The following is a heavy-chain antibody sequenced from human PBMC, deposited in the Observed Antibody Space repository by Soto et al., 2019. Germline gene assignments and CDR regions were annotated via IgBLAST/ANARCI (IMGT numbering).Heavy chain of an antibody. CDR2: IYATATT. Sequence: PSETLSLTCTGSGASISGFYWSWIRKSAGKGLEWIGRIYATATTDYNPSLKSRGMMSVDTSKKKFSLKLRPVTAADTAVYYCVRDRTKTLRDWFDPWAQG. CDR3: VRDRTKTLRDWFDP. J-gene: IGHJ5*02. D-gene: IGHD1-1*01. V-gene: IGHV4-4*07. CDR1: GASISGFY.